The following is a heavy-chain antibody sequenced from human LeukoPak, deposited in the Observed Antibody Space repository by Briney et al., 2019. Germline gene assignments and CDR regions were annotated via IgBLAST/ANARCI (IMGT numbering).Heavy chain of an antibody. CDR2: IKQDGSDK. J-gene: IGHJ4*02. CDR1: GFTFSTSW. V-gene: IGHV3-7*01. Sequence: PGGSLRLSCAASGFTFSTSWMTWVRQAPGKGLEWVANIKQDGSDKYYMDSVKGRFTISRDNAKNSLYLQMNSLRAEDTAVYYCAREVTTGHYYFDYWGQGTLVTVSS. D-gene: IGHD1-14*01. CDR3: AREVTTGHYYFDY.